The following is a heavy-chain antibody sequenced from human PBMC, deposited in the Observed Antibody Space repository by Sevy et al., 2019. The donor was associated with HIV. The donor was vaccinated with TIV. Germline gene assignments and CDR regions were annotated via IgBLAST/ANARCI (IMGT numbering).Heavy chain of an antibody. D-gene: IGHD3-22*01. CDR2: FDPEDGDPEDGKT. CDR1: GYTLAKVS. CDR3: ATTKDYYHSSGYPFDY. Sequence: ASVKVSCKVSGYTLAKVSIHWVRQAPGKGLEWMTSFDPEDGDPEDGKTIYAQKFLGGVSLTEDTSTDTAYMELSSLRSDDTAVYYCATTKDYYHSSGYPFDYWGQGTLVTVSS. V-gene: IGHV1-24*01. J-gene: IGHJ4*02.